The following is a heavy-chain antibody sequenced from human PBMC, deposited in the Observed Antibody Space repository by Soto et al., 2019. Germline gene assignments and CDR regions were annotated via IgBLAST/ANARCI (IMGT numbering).Heavy chain of an antibody. CDR2: ISSSSSYI. CDR1: GFTFSSYS. CDR3: ARVPPYYDILTGPNGY. D-gene: IGHD3-9*01. V-gene: IGHV3-21*01. J-gene: IGHJ4*02. Sequence: PGGSLRLSCAASGFTFSSYSMNWVRQAPGKGLEWVSSISSSSSYIYYADSVKGRFTISRDNAKNSLYLQMNSLRAEDTAVYYCARVPPYYDILTGPNGYRGQRTLVTVSS.